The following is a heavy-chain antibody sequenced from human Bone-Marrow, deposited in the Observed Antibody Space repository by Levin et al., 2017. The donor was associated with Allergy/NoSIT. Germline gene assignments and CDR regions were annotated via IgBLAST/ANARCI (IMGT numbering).Heavy chain of an antibody. CDR3: ARDLSGRDCSSTSCYASEWYFDL. V-gene: IGHV3-11*06. CDR2: ISSSSSYT. CDR1: GFIFSDYY. J-gene: IGHJ2*01. D-gene: IGHD2-2*01. Sequence: PGGSLRLSCAASGFIFSDYYMSWIRQAPGKGLEWVSYISSSSSYTNYADSVKGRFTISRDNAKNSLYLQMNSLRAEDTAVYYCARDLSGRDCSSTSCYASEWYFDLWGRGTLVTVSS.